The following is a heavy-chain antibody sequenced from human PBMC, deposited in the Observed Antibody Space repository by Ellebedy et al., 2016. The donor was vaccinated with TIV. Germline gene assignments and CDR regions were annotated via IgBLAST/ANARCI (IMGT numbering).Heavy chain of an antibody. Sequence: SETLSLTXAVSGGSISSGGYSWSWIRQPPGKGLEWIGYIYHSGSTYYNPSLKSRVTMSVDTSKNQFSLKLSSVTAADTAVYYCARAVVPAAILDYWGQGTLVTVSS. V-gene: IGHV4-30-2*01. J-gene: IGHJ4*02. D-gene: IGHD2-2*02. CDR3: ARAVVPAAILDY. CDR2: IYHSGST. CDR1: GGSISSGGYS.